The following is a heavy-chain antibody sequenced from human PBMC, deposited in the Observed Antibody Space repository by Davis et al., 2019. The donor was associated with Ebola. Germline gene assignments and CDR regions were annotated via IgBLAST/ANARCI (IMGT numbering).Heavy chain of an antibody. V-gene: IGHV7-4-1*02. D-gene: IGHD6-13*01. CDR2: INTNTGNP. Sequence: AASVKVSCKASGYTFTGYYMHWVRQAPGQGLEWMGRINTNTGNPTYAQGFTGRFVFSLDTSVSTAYLQISSLKAEDTAVYYCASGSWYHNYWGQGTLVTVSS. CDR1: GYTFTGYY. J-gene: IGHJ4*02. CDR3: ASGSWYHNY.